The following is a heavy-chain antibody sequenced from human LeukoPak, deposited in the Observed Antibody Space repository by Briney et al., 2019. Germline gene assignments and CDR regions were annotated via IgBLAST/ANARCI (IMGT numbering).Heavy chain of an antibody. Sequence: GGSLRLSCAASGFTFSRFWMGWVRQAPGKGLEWVANIKQDGSDKYYGDSVRGRFTISRDNARNSVQLQMNSLRAEDTAVYYCARENYLGYWGEGALVTVSS. CDR2: IKQDGSDK. J-gene: IGHJ4*02. V-gene: IGHV3-7*04. CDR3: ARENYLGY. CDR1: GFTFSRFW.